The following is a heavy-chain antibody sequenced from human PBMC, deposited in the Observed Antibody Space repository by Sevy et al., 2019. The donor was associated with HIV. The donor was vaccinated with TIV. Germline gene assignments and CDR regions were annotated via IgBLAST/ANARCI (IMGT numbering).Heavy chain of an antibody. CDR3: ARGGPDDILTHYGLDV. CDR1: GGTFSFYG. CDR2: IIPILGTT. V-gene: IGHV1-69*13. J-gene: IGHJ6*02. Sequence: ASVKVSCKASGGTFSFYGVSCVRQAPGQGLEWMAGIIPILGTTRYAQKFQGRVTITADESTSTAYMELSSLRSEDTAVYYCARGGPDDILTHYGLDVWGQGTTVTVSS. D-gene: IGHD3-9*01.